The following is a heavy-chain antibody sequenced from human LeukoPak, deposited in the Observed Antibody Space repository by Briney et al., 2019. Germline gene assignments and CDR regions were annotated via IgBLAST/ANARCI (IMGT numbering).Heavy chain of an antibody. Sequence: GGSLRLSCAASGFTVSSNYMNWVRQAPGKGLEWVSVIYSGGSTYYADSVKGRFTISRDTSKNTLYLQMNSLRAEDTAVYYCASDKTAVGPFDYWGQGTLVTVSS. J-gene: IGHJ4*02. D-gene: IGHD5-18*01. CDR1: GFTVSSNY. CDR2: IYSGGST. CDR3: ASDKTAVGPFDY. V-gene: IGHV3-66*01.